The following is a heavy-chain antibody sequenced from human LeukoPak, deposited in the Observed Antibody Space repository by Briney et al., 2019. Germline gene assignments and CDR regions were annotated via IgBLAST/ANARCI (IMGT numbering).Heavy chain of an antibody. J-gene: IGHJ3*02. CDR1: GGSISSYY. V-gene: IGHV4-39*01. D-gene: IGHD3-22*01. Sequence: SETLSLTCTVSGGSISSYYWGWICQPPGKGLEWIGSIYYSGSTYYNPSLKSRVTISVDTSKNQFSLKLSSVTAADTAVYYCARQPMIDDAFDIWGQGTMVTVSS. CDR2: IYYSGST. CDR3: ARQPMIDDAFDI.